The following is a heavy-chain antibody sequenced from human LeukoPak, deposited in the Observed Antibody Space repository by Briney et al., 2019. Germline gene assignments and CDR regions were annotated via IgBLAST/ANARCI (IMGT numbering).Heavy chain of an antibody. Sequence: GGSLRLSCAASGFTFSSYSMIWVRQAPGKGLEGVSSISSSSSYIYYADSVKGRFTISRDNAKNSLYLQMNSLRAEDTAVYYCARLVKRYCSGVSCSFDVVFDIWGQGTLVTVSS. CDR1: GFTFSSYS. J-gene: IGHJ3*02. D-gene: IGHD2-15*01. CDR3: ARLVKRYCSGVSCSFDVVFDI. V-gene: IGHV3-21*01. CDR2: ISSSSSYI.